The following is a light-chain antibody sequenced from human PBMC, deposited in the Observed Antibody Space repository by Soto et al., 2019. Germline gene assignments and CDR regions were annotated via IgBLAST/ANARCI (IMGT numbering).Light chain of an antibody. CDR1: QSVSSN. J-gene: IGKJ5*01. CDR2: GAS. CDR3: QRYNNWPPGP. V-gene: IGKV3-15*01. Sequence: EIVMTQSPATLSVSPGERATLSCRASQSVSSNLAWYQQKPGQAPRLLIYGASTRGTGIPARISGRGSGTEFTLTISSLQSEDFAVYYCQRYNNWPPGPFGQGTRLEIK.